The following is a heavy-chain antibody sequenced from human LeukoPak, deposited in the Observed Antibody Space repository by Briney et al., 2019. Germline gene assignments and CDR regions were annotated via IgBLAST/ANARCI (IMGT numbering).Heavy chain of an antibody. CDR3: ARERDYYDSSGSPPGTSGFDY. CDR2: IYYSGST. J-gene: IGHJ4*02. Sequence: PSETLSLTCTVSGGSISSYYWSWIRQPPGKGLEWIGYIYYSGSTNYNPSLKSRVTISVDTSKNQFSLKLSSVTAADTAVYYCARERDYYDSSGSPPGTSGFDYWGQGTLVTVSS. V-gene: IGHV4-59*01. CDR1: GGSISSYY. D-gene: IGHD3-22*01.